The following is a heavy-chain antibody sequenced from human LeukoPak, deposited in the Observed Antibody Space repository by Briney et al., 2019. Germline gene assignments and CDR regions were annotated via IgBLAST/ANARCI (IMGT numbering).Heavy chain of an antibody. CDR1: GGTFSSYA. V-gene: IGHV1-69*05. CDR3: ARGGLDYGAVGY. Sequence: SAKVSCKASGGTFSSYAISWVRQAPGQGLEWMGGIIPIFGTANYAQKFQGRVTITTDESTSTAYMELSSLRSEDTAVYYCARGGLDYGAVGYWGQGTLVTVSS. J-gene: IGHJ4*02. D-gene: IGHD4-17*01. CDR2: IIPIFGTA.